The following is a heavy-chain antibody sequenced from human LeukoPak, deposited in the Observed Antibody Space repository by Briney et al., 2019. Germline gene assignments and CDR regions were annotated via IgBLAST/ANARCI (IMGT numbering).Heavy chain of an antibody. D-gene: IGHD2-15*01. V-gene: IGHV4-34*01. CDR1: GGSISSYY. Sequence: PSETLSLTCTVSGGSISSYYWSWIRQPPGKGLEWIGEINHSGSTNYNPSLKSRVTISVDTSKNQFSLKLSSVTAADTAVYYCARVLLGYCSGGSCYPVLPRGHAFDIWGQGTMVTVSS. CDR3: ARVLLGYCSGGSCYPVLPRGHAFDI. CDR2: INHSGST. J-gene: IGHJ3*02.